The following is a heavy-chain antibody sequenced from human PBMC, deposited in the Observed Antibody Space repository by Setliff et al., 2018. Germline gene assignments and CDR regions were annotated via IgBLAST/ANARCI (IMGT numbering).Heavy chain of an antibody. D-gene: IGHD1-26*01. V-gene: IGHV4-59*01. J-gene: IGHJ4*02. Sequence: SLTCTVSGGPFSGASIWSWIRQPPGKGLEFIGYVYYSGTAKYDPSLESRAIMSVDASKNQISLKLNSVTAADPAVYYCAKGGTYRYFDFWGQGALVTVSS. CDR3: AKGGTYRYFDF. CDR2: VYYSGTA. CDR1: GGPFSGAS.